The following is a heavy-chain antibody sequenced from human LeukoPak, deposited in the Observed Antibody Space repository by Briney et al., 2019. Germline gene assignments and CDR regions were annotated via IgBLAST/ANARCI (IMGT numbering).Heavy chain of an antibody. D-gene: IGHD2-21*01. Sequence: PGGSLRLSCVASGFIFSDYYMAWIRQSPGKGLEWVSYISGSGSTISYAASVKGRFTISRDNAKNSLYLQMNSLRPEDTAMYYCARDWNQLLYNWYDSWGQGTLVTVSS. CDR1: GFIFSDYY. CDR2: ISGSGSTI. J-gene: IGHJ5*01. V-gene: IGHV3-11*01. CDR3: ARDWNQLLYNWYDS.